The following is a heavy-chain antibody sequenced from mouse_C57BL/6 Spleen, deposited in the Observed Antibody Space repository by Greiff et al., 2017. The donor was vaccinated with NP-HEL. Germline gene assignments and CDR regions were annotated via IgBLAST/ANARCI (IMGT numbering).Heavy chain of an antibody. CDR2: IDPSDSET. D-gene: IGHD3-2*02. CDR1: GYTFTSYW. Sequence: QVQLQQPGAELVRPGSSVKLSCKASGYTFTSYWMHWVKQRPIQGLEWIGDIDPSDSETHYNQKFKDKVTLTVDKSSSTAYMQLSRLTSEDSAVYYCAREGDSSGYRFAYWGQGTLVTVSA. V-gene: IGHV1-52*01. CDR3: AREGDSSGYRFAY. J-gene: IGHJ3*01.